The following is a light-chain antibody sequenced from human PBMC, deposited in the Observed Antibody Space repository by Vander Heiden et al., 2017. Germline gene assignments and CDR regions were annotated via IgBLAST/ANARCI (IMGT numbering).Light chain of an antibody. V-gene: IGLV2-14*03. J-gene: IGLJ3*02. CDR2: DVS. CDR3: SAYTSSHTLV. Sequence: SALPQPPSASGTPRQPVSISCTGTSSDVGGYNYVSWYQQRPGKAPELMIYDVSTRPSGVSNRFSGSKSGNTASLTISGLQAEDEADYYCSAYTSSHTLVFGGGTKLTVL. CDR1: SSDVGGYNY.